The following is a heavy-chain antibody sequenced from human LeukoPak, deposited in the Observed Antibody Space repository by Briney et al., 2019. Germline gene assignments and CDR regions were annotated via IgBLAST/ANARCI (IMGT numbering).Heavy chain of an antibody. CDR3: ARGPTTVTRAIDY. J-gene: IGHJ4*02. Sequence: PSETLSLTCTVSGGSISIYYWSWIRQPAGKGLEWIGHIYISGSTNYNPSLKSRVTMSVDTSKNQFSLRLTSMTAADTAVYYCARGPTTVTRAIDYWGQGTLVTVSS. V-gene: IGHV4-4*07. CDR2: IYISGST. CDR1: GGSISIYY. D-gene: IGHD4-17*01.